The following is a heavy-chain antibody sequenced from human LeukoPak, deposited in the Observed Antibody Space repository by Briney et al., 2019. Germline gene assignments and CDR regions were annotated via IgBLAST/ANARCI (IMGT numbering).Heavy chain of an antibody. CDR3: TRHPTYSSGWYDY. Sequence: HPGGSLRLSCAASGFIFSGSAMHWVRQASGKGLEWVGRIRSKANSYATAYAASVKGRFTISRDDSKNTAYLQMNSLKTEDTAVYYCTRHPTYSSGWYDYWGQGTLVTVSS. CDR1: GFIFSGSA. D-gene: IGHD6-19*01. J-gene: IGHJ4*02. V-gene: IGHV3-73*01. CDR2: IRSKANSYAT.